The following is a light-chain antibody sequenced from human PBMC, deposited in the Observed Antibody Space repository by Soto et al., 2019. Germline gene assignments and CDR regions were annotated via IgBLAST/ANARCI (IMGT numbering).Light chain of an antibody. V-gene: IGKV3-15*01. CDR1: QRVSSN. CDR3: QHYNNWPFT. Sequence: EIVMTQSPATLSVSPGERATLSCRASQRVSSNLAWYQQKPGQAPTLLIYGASARATGIPARFSGSGSGTEFTFTISSLQSEDFAVYYCQHYNNWPFTFGQGTKLEIK. J-gene: IGKJ2*01. CDR2: GAS.